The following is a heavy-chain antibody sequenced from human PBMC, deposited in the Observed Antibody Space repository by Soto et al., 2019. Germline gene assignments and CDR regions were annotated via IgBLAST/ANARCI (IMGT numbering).Heavy chain of an antibody. D-gene: IGHD3-22*01. V-gene: IGHV4-59*08. J-gene: IGHJ4*01. CDR1: GSPISSCY. Sequence: PSETLSLTCSVSGSPISSCYWGWFRLPPGQGLQWVGYIYYTGTTSYNPSLKGRVTVSLDTSKKQFSLKLRSVTAADTAVYFCARLGGYYQAFDQWGQGALVTVSS. CDR3: ARLGGYYQAFDQ. CDR2: IYYTGTT.